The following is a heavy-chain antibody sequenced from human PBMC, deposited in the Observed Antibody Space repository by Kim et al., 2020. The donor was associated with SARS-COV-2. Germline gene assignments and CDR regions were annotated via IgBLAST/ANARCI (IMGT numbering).Heavy chain of an antibody. CDR2: IYYSGST. CDR3: ACATLPGPWELPNEY. V-gene: IGHV4-39*01. CDR1: GGSISSSSYY. D-gene: IGHD1-26*01. J-gene: IGHJ4*02. Sequence: SETLSLTCTVSGGSISSSSYYWGWIRQPPGKGLEWIGSIYYSGSTYYNPSLKSRVTISVDTSKNQFSLKLSSVTAADTAVYYCACATLPGPWELPNEYWGQGTLGSVSS.